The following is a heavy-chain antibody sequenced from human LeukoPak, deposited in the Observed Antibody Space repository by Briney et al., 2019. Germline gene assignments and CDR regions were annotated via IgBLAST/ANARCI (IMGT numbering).Heavy chain of an antibody. D-gene: IGHD3-22*01. J-gene: IGHJ5*02. CDR3: AKDTNPSSGSYLFDP. CDR1: GFTFSTYW. CDR2: MKGDGSEI. V-gene: IGHV3-7*03. Sequence: PGGSLRLSCAASGFTFSTYWMTWVRQAPGKGLEWVANMKGDGSEIHYVDSVKGRFTISRDNAKNSLYLQMNYLRAEDTALYYCAKDTNPSSGSYLFDPWGQGTLVTVSS.